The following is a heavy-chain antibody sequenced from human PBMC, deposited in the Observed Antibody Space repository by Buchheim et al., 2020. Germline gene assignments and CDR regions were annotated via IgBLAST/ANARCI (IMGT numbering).Heavy chain of an antibody. CDR2: INPSGGRT. Sequence: QVQLVQSGAEVKKPGASVKVSCKASGYTFTSYYMHWVRQAPGQGLEWMGIINPSGGRTSYAQKFQGRVTMTRATSTRTVYMELSSLRSEDTAVYYCARAGSSSDYYYYGMDVWGQGTT. J-gene: IGHJ6*02. CDR3: ARAGSSSDYYYYGMDV. D-gene: IGHD6-13*01. CDR1: GYTFTSYY. V-gene: IGHV1-46*01.